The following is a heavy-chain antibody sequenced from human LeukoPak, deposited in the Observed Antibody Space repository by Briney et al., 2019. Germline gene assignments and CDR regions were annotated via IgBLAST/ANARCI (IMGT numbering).Heavy chain of an antibody. D-gene: IGHD5-18*01. CDR3: ARDSSSYGYYYFDY. CDR1: GGSISSGGYY. J-gene: IGHJ4*02. V-gene: IGHV4-31*03. Sequence: SETLSLTCTVSGGSISSGGYYWSWIRQHPGKGLEWIGYIYYSGSTYYNPSLKSRVTISVDTSKNQFSLKLSSVTAADTAVYYCARDSSSYGYYYFDYWDQGTLVTVSS. CDR2: IYYSGST.